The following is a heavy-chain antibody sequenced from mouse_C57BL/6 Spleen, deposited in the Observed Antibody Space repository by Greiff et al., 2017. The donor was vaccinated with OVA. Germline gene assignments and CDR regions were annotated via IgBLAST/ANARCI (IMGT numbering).Heavy chain of an antibody. J-gene: IGHJ2*01. CDR1: GFTFSDYY. D-gene: IGHD1-1*02. CDR2: ISNGGGST. CDR3: ARHMEDYFDY. Sequence: EVQLVESGGGLVQPGGSLKLSCAASGFTFSDYYMYWVRQTPEKRLEWVAYISNGGGSTYYPDTVKGRFTISRDNAKNTLYLQMSRLKSEDTAMYYCARHMEDYFDYWGQGTTLTVSS. V-gene: IGHV5-12*01.